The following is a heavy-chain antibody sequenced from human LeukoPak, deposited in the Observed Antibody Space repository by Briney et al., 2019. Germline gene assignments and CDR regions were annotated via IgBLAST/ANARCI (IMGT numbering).Heavy chain of an antibody. CDR1: GFTFSSYA. CDR3: ARDKGGDGYNPWSY. V-gene: IGHV3-30*04. J-gene: IGHJ4*02. Sequence: GGSLRLSCAASGFTFSSYAMHWVRQAPGKGLEWVAVISYDGSNKYYADSVKGRFTISRDNSKNTLYLQMNSLRAEDTAVYYCARDKGGDGYNPWSYWGQGTLVTVSS. D-gene: IGHD5-24*01. CDR2: ISYDGSNK.